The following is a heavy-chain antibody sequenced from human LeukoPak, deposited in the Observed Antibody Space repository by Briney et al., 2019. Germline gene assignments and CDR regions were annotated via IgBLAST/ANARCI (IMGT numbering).Heavy chain of an antibody. V-gene: IGHV4-4*07. CDR2: IFTSGIA. J-gene: IGHJ6*03. Sequence: PSETLSLTCTVSGGSIGIYYWNWIRQPAGKGLEWIGRIFTSGIANYNPSLKSRVTMSVDTSKNQFSLNLSSVTAADTAVYYCAREISGTYYNPLGYMDVWGKGTTVAVSS. D-gene: IGHD3-10*01. CDR3: AREISGTYYNPLGYMDV. CDR1: GGSIGIYY.